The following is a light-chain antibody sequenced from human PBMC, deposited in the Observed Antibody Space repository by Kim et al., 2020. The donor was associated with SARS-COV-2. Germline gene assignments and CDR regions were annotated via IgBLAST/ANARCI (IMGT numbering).Light chain of an antibody. CDR1: QSISSY. CDR2: AAS. CDR3: QQSYSTPYT. J-gene: IGKJ2*01. Sequence: DIQMTQSPSSLSASVGDRVTITCRASQSISSYLNWYQHKPGKAPKLLIYAASSLQSEVPSRFSGSGSRTDFTLTISSLQPEDVATYYCQQSYSTPYTFGQGTKLEIK. V-gene: IGKV1-39*01.